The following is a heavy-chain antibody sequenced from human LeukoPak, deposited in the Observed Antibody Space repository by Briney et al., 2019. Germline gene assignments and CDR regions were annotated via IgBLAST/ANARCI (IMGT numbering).Heavy chain of an antibody. CDR1: GGSFSGYY. CDR3: ASLRLLRYFDWLPSDYYYGMDV. J-gene: IGHJ6*02. D-gene: IGHD3-9*01. V-gene: IGHV4-34*01. Sequence: SETLSLTCAVYGGSFSGYYWNWIRQPPGKGLEWIGEINHSGSTNYNASLKSRVTISVDTSKNQFSLKLSSVTAADTAVYYCASLRLLRYFDWLPSDYYYGMDVWGQGTTVTVSS. CDR2: INHSGST.